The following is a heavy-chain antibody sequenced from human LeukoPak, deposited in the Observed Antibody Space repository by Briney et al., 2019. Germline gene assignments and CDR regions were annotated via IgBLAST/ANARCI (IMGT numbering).Heavy chain of an antibody. CDR2: VNHSGST. D-gene: IGHD3-10*01. J-gene: IGHJ5*02. CDR1: GGSFSGYY. V-gene: IGHV4-34*01. CDR3: ARGRITMVRGVIWWFDP. Sequence: SQTLSLTCAVYGGSFSGYYWSWIRQPPGKGLEWIGEVNHSGSTKPNPSLKSRVTISVDTSKNQFSLKLGSVTAADTAVYYCARGRITMVRGVIWWFDPWGQGTLVTVSS.